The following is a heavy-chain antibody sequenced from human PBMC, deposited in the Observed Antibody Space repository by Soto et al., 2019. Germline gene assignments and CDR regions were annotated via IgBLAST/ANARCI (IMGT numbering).Heavy chain of an antibody. V-gene: IGHV3-30*18. CDR1: GFTFSSYG. Sequence: PGGSLRLSCAASGFTFSSYGMHWVRKAPGKGLEWVAVISYDGSNKDYADSVKGRFTISRDNSKNTLYLQMNSLRAEDTAVYYCAKDRGGDTIFGVVIAPYYYYGMDVWGQGTTVTVS. CDR3: AKDRGGDTIFGVVIAPYYYYGMDV. J-gene: IGHJ6*02. CDR2: ISYDGSNK. D-gene: IGHD3-3*01.